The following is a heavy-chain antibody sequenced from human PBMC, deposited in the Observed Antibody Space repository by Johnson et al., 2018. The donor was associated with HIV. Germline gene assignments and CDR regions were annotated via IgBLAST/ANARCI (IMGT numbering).Heavy chain of an antibody. J-gene: IGHJ3*02. CDR1: GFTFSSYA. D-gene: IGHD2-8*01. CDR3: ARALGLEVCAFDI. Sequence: QVQLVESGGGVVQPGRSLRLSCAASGFTFSSYAMHWVRQAPGKGLEWVALISYGGKNKYYADSVKGRFTISRDNSKNSLYLQMNSLRAEDTAVYYCARALGLEVCAFDIWGQGTMVTVSS. V-gene: IGHV3-30*04. CDR2: ISYGGKNK.